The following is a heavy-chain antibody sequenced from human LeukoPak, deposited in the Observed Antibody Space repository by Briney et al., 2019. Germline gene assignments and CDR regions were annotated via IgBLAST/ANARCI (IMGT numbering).Heavy chain of an antibody. Sequence: SETLSLTCTVSGGSISSHYWSWIRQPPGKGLEWIGYIYYGGSTNYNPSLKSRVTISVDTSKNQFSLKLSSVTAADTAVYYCARDHYDFWSGYYKEKGYYMDVWGKGTTVTVSS. J-gene: IGHJ6*03. CDR1: GGSISSHY. CDR3: ARDHYDFWSGYYKEKGYYMDV. CDR2: IYYGGST. V-gene: IGHV4-59*11. D-gene: IGHD3-3*01.